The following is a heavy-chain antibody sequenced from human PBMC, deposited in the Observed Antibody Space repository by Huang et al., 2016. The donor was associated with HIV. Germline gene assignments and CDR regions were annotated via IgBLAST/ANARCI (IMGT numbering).Heavy chain of an antibody. D-gene: IGHD3-22*01. V-gene: IGHV1-69*01. Sequence: QVHLVQSGAEVKKPGSSVKVSCKASGDSFTSLPINWVRQAPGQGLEGMGGFVPRLVPATYDKKCRGRVTIAAGASTRTSYMELSRLRSDDTAMYYCATSTPMLGESGGWSGKVVITENVPYVDWGQGTLVTVSS. CDR3: ATSTPMLGESGGWSGKVVITENVPYVD. CDR2: FVPRLVPA. J-gene: IGHJ4*02. CDR1: GDSFTSLP.